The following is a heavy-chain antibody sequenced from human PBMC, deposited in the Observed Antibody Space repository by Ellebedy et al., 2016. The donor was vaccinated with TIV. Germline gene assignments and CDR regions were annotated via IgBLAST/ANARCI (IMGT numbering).Heavy chain of an antibody. J-gene: IGHJ6*02. CDR3: AKGPRFLEWLDSGMDV. D-gene: IGHD3-3*01. CDR1: GFTFSSYA. V-gene: IGHV3-30*04. Sequence: GGSLRLSXAASGFTFSSYAMHWVRQAPGKGLEWVAVISYDGSNKYYADSVKGRFTISRDNSKNTLYLQMNSLRAEDTAVYYCAKGPRFLEWLDSGMDVWGQGTTVTVSS. CDR2: ISYDGSNK.